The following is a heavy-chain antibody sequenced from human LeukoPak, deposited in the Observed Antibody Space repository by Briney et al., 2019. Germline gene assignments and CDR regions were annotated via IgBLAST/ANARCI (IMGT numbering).Heavy chain of an antibody. D-gene: IGHD2-2*01. CDR3: ARGGLIVVVPAAKNNWFDP. V-gene: IGHV1-8*01. J-gene: IGHJ5*02. CDR2: MNPNSGNT. Sequence: ASVKVSCKASGYTFTSYDINWVRQATGQGLEWMGWMNPNSGNTGYAQKFQGRVTMTRNTSISTAYMELSSLRSDDTAVYYCARGGLIVVVPAAKNNWFDPWGQGTLVTVSS. CDR1: GYTFTSYD.